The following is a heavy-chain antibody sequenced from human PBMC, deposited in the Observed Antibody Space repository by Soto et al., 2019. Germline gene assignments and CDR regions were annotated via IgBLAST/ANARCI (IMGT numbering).Heavy chain of an antibody. J-gene: IGHJ4*02. V-gene: IGHV3-53*01. CDR1: GFLVNSAY. CDR3: ARRGYSFAWGY. CDR2: INSDGST. D-gene: IGHD5-18*01. Sequence: EVQLVESGGGLIPPGGSLRLSCAASGFLVNSAYMTWVRQAPGKGLEWLSMINSDGSTLYAESVKGRFTISSDNSKNRLDLQMNSLRAEDTAMYYCARRGYSFAWGYWGQGTLVIVTS.